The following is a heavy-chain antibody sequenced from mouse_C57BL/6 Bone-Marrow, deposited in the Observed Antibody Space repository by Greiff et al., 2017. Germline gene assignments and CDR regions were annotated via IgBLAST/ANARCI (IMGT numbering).Heavy chain of an antibody. CDR3: ARSPRQLRLRGGYFDY. CDR2: IDPANGNT. Sequence: ELQLQESVAELVRPGASVKLSCTASGFNIKNTYMPWVKQRPEQGLEWIGRIDPANGNTKYAPKFQGKATITADTSSNTAYLQLSSLTSEDTAIYYCARSPRQLRLRGGYFDYWGQGTTLTVSS. V-gene: IGHV14-3*01. CDR1: GFNIKNTY. J-gene: IGHJ2*01. D-gene: IGHD3-2*02.